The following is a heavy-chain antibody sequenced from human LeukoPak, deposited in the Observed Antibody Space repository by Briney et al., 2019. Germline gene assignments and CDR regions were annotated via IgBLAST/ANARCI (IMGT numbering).Heavy chain of an antibody. V-gene: IGHV4-4*07. J-gene: IGHJ4*02. Sequence: PSETLSLTCTVSGGSISPYYWNWIRQPAGKGLEWIGRIDTSGSTNYNPSLKSRVTMSVDTSKNQFSLKLRSVTAADTAVYYCARFFRTVWELPYYWGPGTLVTVSS. D-gene: IGHD1-26*01. CDR1: GGSISPYY. CDR3: ARFFRTVWELPYY. CDR2: IDTSGST.